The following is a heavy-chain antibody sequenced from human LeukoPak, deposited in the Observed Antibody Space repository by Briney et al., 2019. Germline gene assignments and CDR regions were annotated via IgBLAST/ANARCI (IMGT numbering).Heavy chain of an antibody. D-gene: IGHD5-24*01. CDR3: ANGGGRWLQLDYFDY. V-gene: IGHV3-23*01. Sequence: GGSLRLSCAASGFTFSSYAMSWVRQAPGKGLEWVSAISGSGGSTYYADSVKGRFTISRDNSKNTLYLQMNSLRAEDTAIYYCANGGGRWLQLDYFDYWGRGTPVTVSS. J-gene: IGHJ4*02. CDR1: GFTFSSYA. CDR2: ISGSGGST.